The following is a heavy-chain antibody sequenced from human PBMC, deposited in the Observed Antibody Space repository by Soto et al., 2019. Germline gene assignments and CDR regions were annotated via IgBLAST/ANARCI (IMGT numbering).Heavy chain of an antibody. CDR2: IYPYDSDT. V-gene: IGHV5-51*01. CDR1: GYSITCYW. J-gene: IGHJ4*01. D-gene: IGHD2-2*01. CDR3: ARHLVGSTRGNFDY. Sequence: GESLKVSWKTSGYSITCYWIGGVLQIPGKGMEWMGNIYPYDSDTRYSPSFQGRVTISADTSITTAYLQWSGLRASDTAMYFCARHLVGSTRGNFDYWGQGTLVTVSS.